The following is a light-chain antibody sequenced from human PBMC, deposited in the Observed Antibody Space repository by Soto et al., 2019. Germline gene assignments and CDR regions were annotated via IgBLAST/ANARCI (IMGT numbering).Light chain of an antibody. CDR3: QSYDSSLV. CDR2: GNS. V-gene: IGLV1-40*01. CDR1: SSNIGAGYD. J-gene: IGLJ2*01. Sequence: QSVLTQPPSVSGAPGQRVTISCTGRSSNIGAGYDVHWYQQLPGTAPKLLIYGNSNRPSGVPDRFSGSKSGTSASLAITGLQAEAEADYYCQSYDSSLVFGGGTKLTVL.